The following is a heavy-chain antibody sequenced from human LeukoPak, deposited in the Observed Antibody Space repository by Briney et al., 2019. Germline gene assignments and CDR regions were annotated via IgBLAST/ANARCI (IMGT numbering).Heavy chain of an antibody. CDR2: ISSSSDYT. V-gene: IGHV3-21*04. Sequence: GGSLRLSCAASGFTFSSYSMNWVRQAPGKGLEWVSSISSSSDYTYYADSVKGRFTISRDNAKNSLYLQMNSLKTEDTAVYYCARASGENWNDHHFDYWGQGTLVTVSS. CDR1: GFTFSSYS. D-gene: IGHD1-1*01. CDR3: ARASGENWNDHHFDY. J-gene: IGHJ4*02.